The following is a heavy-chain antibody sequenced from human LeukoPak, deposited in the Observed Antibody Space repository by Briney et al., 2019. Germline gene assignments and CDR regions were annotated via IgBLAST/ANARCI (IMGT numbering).Heavy chain of an antibody. D-gene: IGHD6-19*01. CDR2: IYYSGST. Sequence: SETLSLTCTVSGGSIRSSSYYWGWIRQPPGKGLEWIGSIYYSGSTYYNPSLKSRVTISVDTSKNQFSLRLSSVTAADTAVYYCGRVSGQFYFYYYMDVWGKGTTVTISS. J-gene: IGHJ6*03. CDR3: GRVSGQFYFYYYMDV. V-gene: IGHV4-39*01. CDR1: GGSIRSSSYY.